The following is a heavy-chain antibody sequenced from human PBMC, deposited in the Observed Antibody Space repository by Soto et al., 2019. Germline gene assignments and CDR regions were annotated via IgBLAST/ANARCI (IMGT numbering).Heavy chain of an antibody. CDR1: GVTFSNYG. J-gene: IGHJ4*02. D-gene: IGHD4-17*01. V-gene: IGHV3-48*02. CDR2: INSDGSNI. CDR3: ATDPDGDLDFDY. Sequence: EVRLVESGGDLVQPGGSLTLSCAASGVTFSNYGMTWVRQAPGMGLEWVSHINSDGSNILYADSVKGRFTISRDNGKNLLYLQMNSLIDEDTAVYYCATDPDGDLDFDYWGQGTLVSVSS.